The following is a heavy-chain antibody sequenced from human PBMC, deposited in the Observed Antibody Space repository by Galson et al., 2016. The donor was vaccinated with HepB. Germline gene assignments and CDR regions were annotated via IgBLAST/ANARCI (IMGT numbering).Heavy chain of an antibody. CDR2: IKKDGSEQ. Sequence: SLRLSCAASGFTFSTYWMSWVRQAPGKGLEWLANIKKDGSEQFYIDSVKGRFTISRDNAKNSLYLQMNSLRADDTAIYYCVGDHGWFLRNWGQGALVSVS. CDR1: GFTFSTYW. J-gene: IGHJ4*02. CDR3: VGDHGWFLRN. V-gene: IGHV3-7*03. D-gene: IGHD6-19*01.